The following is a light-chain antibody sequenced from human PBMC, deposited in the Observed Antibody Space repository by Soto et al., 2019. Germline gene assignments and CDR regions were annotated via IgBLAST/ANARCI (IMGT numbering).Light chain of an antibody. CDR1: QDISSS. CDR3: QESFISPRFT. V-gene: IGKV1-39*01. Sequence: DIQMTQSPSSLSASVGDRVTITCRTSQDISSSLTWYQHKPGEAPKLMIYAASNLQSWVPSRFSGGGSGPDYSHTISNLQPEGFATYYCQESFISPRFTFGQGTTLEIK. J-gene: IGKJ2*01. CDR2: AAS.